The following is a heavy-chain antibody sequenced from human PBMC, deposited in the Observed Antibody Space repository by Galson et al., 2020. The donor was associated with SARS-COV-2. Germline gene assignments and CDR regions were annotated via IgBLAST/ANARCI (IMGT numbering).Heavy chain of an antibody. Sequence: GGSLRLSCAASGFTFSNYVMHWVRQAPGKGPEWVAVISSDGSNSFYADSLKGRFTISRDNSKSTLYLQMNSLRAEDTAVYYCARGGEWELPYYFDYWGQGTLVTGS. CDR2: ISSDGSNS. V-gene: IGHV3-30-3*01. CDR1: GFTFSNYV. CDR3: ARGGEWELPYYFDY. J-gene: IGHJ4*02. D-gene: IGHD1-26*01.